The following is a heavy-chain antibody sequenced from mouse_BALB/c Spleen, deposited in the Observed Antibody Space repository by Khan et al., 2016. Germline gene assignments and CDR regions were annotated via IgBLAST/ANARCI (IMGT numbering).Heavy chain of an antibody. CDR2: IRNKAGGYTT. J-gene: IGHJ3*01. Sequence: EVELVESGGGLVQTGGSLRLSCATSGFTFTDYYMTWVRQPPGKALEWLGFIRNKAGGYTTEYSASVKGRFTIPGDNFQSILYLQMNTLGAEDSATYYCASLTGTIAYWGQGTLVTVSA. V-gene: IGHV7-3*02. CDR3: ASLTGTIAY. D-gene: IGHD4-1*01. CDR1: GFTFTDYY.